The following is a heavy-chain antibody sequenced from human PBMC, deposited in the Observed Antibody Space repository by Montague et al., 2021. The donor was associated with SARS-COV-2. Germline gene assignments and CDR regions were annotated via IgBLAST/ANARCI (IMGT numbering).Heavy chain of an antibody. CDR1: GDSISCFY. CDR2: VSACGST. D-gene: IGHD6-13*01. V-gene: IGHV4-4*07. J-gene: IGHJ4*02. Sequence: SETLSLTCTVSGDSISCFYWSWIRQPAGKGLEWIGRVSACGSTNYNPSLNSRVTMSVNTSKKQFSLRLSSVTAADTAVYYCARDVVAAHGTFDYWGQGTLVTVSS. CDR3: ARDVVAAHGTFDY.